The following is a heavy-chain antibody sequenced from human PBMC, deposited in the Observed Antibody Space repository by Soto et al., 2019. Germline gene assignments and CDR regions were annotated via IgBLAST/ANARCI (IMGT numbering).Heavy chain of an antibody. Sequence: ASVKVSCKASGYTFTGYYMHWVRQAPGQGLEWMGWINPNSGGTNYAQKFQGWVTMTRDTSISTAYMELSRLRSDDTAVYYCARDGGIAVAGTELLLDYWGQGTLVTVSS. V-gene: IGHV1-2*04. CDR2: INPNSGGT. J-gene: IGHJ4*02. CDR1: GYTFTGYY. CDR3: ARDGGIAVAGTELLLDY. D-gene: IGHD6-19*01.